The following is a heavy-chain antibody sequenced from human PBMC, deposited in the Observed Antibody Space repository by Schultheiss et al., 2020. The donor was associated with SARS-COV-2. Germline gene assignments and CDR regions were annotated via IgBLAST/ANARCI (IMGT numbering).Heavy chain of an antibody. D-gene: IGHD1-26*01. CDR1: GGSFSSYY. CDR2: IYASGST. V-gene: IGHV4-59*10. CDR3: ARRLVGATAIFDY. J-gene: IGHJ4*02. Sequence: SETLSLTCAVYGGSFSSYYWSWIRQPPGKGLEWIGRIYASGSTNYNPSLKSRVTMSVDTSKNQFSLKLSSVTAADTAVYYCARRLVGATAIFDYWGQGTLVTVSS.